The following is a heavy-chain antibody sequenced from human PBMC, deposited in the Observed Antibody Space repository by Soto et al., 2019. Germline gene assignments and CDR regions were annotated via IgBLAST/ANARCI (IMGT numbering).Heavy chain of an antibody. CDR3: SRDHVAVPGGDY. V-gene: IGHV3-7*05. J-gene: IGHJ4*02. CDR2: IKQDGNEK. CDR1: GFNLRDYW. D-gene: IGHD6-19*01. Sequence: GGSLRLSCVASGFNLRDYWMSWVRQAPGQGLEWVANIKQDGNEKYYLESLKGRFSISRDNAGNSLYLQINDLRVEDTALYYCSRDHVAVPGGDYWGQGTLVTVSS.